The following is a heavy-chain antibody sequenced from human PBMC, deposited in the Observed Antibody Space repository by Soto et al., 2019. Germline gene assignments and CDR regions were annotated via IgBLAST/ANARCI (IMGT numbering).Heavy chain of an antibody. J-gene: IGHJ4*02. CDR2: IYYSGST. D-gene: IGHD6-13*01. CDR1: GGSISSYY. CDR3: ARTGIAALFDY. V-gene: IGHV4-59*08. Sequence: SETLSLTCTVSGGSISSYYWSWIRQPPGKGLEWIGYIYYSGSTNYNPSLKSRVTISVDTSKNQFSLNLSSVTAADTAVYYCARTGIAALFDYWGQGTLVTVSS.